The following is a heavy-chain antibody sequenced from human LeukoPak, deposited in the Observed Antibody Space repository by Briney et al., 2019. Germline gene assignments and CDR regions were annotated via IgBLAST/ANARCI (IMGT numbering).Heavy chain of an antibody. D-gene: IGHD2-15*01. V-gene: IGHV3-66*01. CDR1: GFSFSSYA. CDR3: ARDGYCSGGSCPLD. CDR2: IYSDGNT. J-gene: IGHJ4*02. Sequence: GGSLRLSCAASGFSFSSYAMSWVRQAPGKGLEWVSVIYSDGNTHYADSVKGRFTISRDSSKNTLYLQMNSLRAEDTAVYYCARDGYCSGGSCPLDWGQGTLVTVSA.